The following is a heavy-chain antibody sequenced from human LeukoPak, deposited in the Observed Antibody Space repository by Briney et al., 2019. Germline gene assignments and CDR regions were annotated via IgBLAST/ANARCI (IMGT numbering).Heavy chain of an antibody. CDR2: IYYSGNT. D-gene: IGHD6-19*01. CDR1: GGSISSYY. CDR3: ARAGTTRGGWPI. Sequence: SETLSLTCTVSGGSISSYYWSWVRQPLGKGLEWIGYIYYSGNTNYNPSLESRITISVDTSKNQISLNLNSVTAADTAMYYCARAGTTRGGWPIWGQGTMVTVSS. J-gene: IGHJ3*02. V-gene: IGHV4-59*01.